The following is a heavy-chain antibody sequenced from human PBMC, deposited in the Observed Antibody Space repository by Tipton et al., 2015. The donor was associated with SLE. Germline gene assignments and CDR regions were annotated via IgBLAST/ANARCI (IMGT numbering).Heavy chain of an antibody. CDR2: FYYGSGIT. Sequence: TLSLTCAVYSGSFGGYNWSWIRQPAGQGLEWIGRFYYGSGITNSNPSLKSRVSMPVDTAKNQFSLKLTSVSAADTAVYYCARNVNTTMDVWGQGTTVTVSS. J-gene: IGHJ6*02. V-gene: IGHV4-59*10. D-gene: IGHD1-14*01. CDR3: ARNVNTTMDV. CDR1: SGSFGGYN.